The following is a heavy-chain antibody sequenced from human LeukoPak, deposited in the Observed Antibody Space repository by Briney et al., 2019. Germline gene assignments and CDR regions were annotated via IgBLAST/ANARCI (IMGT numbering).Heavy chain of an antibody. Sequence: KLSCKASRGTFSSYAISWVRQAPGHGPEWMGGIIPIFGTANYAQKFQGRVTITTDESTSTAYMELSSLRSEDTAVYYCASDSSGWYYDYWGQGTLVTVSS. J-gene: IGHJ4*02. D-gene: IGHD6-19*01. CDR2: IIPIFGTA. CDR1: RGTFSSYA. V-gene: IGHV1-69*05. CDR3: ASDSSGWYYDY.